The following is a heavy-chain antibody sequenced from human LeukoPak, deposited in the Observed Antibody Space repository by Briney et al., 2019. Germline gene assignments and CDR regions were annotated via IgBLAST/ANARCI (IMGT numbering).Heavy chain of an antibody. J-gene: IGHJ5*01. Sequence: GGSLRLSCAASGLTFRNYAVSWVRQAPGRGLEWVSTVSGKGDETFYADSVKGLFTLSRDNSKNTLYLQMNSLRAEDTAVYYCAKGGHYSFFDSWGQGTLVTVSS. CDR1: GLTFRNYA. V-gene: IGHV3-23*01. D-gene: IGHD3-10*01. CDR2: VSGKGDET. CDR3: AKGGHYSFFDS.